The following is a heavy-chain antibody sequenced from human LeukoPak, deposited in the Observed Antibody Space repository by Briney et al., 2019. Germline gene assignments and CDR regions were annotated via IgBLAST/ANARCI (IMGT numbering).Heavy chain of an antibody. Sequence: GGSLRLSCAASGFTFDDYAMHWVRQAPGKGLEWVSLIGGDGGSTYYADSVKGRFTISRDNSKNSLYLQMNSLRTEDTALYYCAKGKFTMVRGVMDVWGQGTTVTVSS. V-gene: IGHV3-43*02. CDR2: IGGDGGST. J-gene: IGHJ6*02. CDR1: GFTFDDYA. D-gene: IGHD3-10*01. CDR3: AKGKFTMVRGVMDV.